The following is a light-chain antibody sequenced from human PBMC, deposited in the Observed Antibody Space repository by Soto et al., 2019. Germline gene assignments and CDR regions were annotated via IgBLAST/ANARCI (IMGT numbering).Light chain of an antibody. CDR3: SSYTSSSTRV. V-gene: IGLV2-14*03. CDR2: DVN. J-gene: IGLJ2*01. CDR1: NSDVGGFNY. Sequence: QSALTQPASVSGSLGQSITISCTGTNSDVGGFNYVSWYQHHPGKAPKLMIYDVNYRPSGVSNRFSGSKSGNTASLTISGLQAEDEADYYCSSYTSSSTRVFGGGTKLTVL.